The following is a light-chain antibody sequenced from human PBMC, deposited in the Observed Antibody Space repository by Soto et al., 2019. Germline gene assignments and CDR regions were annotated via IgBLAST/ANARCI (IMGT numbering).Light chain of an antibody. J-gene: IGKJ4*01. V-gene: IGKV3-20*01. CDR1: QSVSSSY. CDR2: GAS. Sequence: EIVLTQSPGTLSLSPGERATLSCRASQSVSSSYLAWYQQKPGQAPRLLIYGASSRATCIPDRFSGSGSGTGFTLNISRLETEDFAGYYCQQYGSSPLTFGGGTKVEIK. CDR3: QQYGSSPLT.